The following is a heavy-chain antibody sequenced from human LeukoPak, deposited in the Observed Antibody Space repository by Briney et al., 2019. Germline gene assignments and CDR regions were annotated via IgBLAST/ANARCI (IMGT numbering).Heavy chain of an antibody. CDR1: GYTFTSYD. V-gene: IGHV1-8*03. CDR2: MNPNSGNT. D-gene: IGHD5-12*01. J-gene: IGHJ3*02. CDR3: ARGDSGYDSDAFDI. Sequence: ASVKVSCKASGYTFTSYDINWVRQATGQGLEWMGWMNPNSGNTGYAQKFQGRVTITRNNSISTAYMELSSLRSEDTAVYYCARGDSGYDSDAFDIWGQGTMVTVSS.